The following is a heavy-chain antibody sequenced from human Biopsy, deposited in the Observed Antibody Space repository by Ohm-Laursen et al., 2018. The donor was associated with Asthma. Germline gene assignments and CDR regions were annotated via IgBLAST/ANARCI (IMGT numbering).Heavy chain of an antibody. Sequence: SLRLSCAASGFNFADYGMNWVRQGPGKGLEWVAGISWNSVSIAYADSVRGRFTISRDNAKTSLYLQMNSLRDGDTAVYFCAKSSRRGSHDPFDIWGQGTMVTVSS. CDR3: AKSSRRGSHDPFDI. D-gene: IGHD1-26*01. CDR1: GFNFADYG. CDR2: ISWNSVSI. J-gene: IGHJ3*02. V-gene: IGHV3-9*01.